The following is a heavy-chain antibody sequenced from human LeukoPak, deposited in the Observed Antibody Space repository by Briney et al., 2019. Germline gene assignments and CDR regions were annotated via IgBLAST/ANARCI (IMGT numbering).Heavy chain of an antibody. CDR3: ARSNDFDI. V-gene: IGHV3-64*04. CDR2: VSNTGANT. J-gene: IGHJ3*02. CDR1: GFTFSSYA. Sequence: GGSLRLSCSASGFTFSSYAMHWVRQAPGKGLEYVSSVSNTGANTYYAESVKGRFTLSRDNAKNSLYLQMNSLRAEDTAVYYCARSNDFDIWGQGTMVTVSS.